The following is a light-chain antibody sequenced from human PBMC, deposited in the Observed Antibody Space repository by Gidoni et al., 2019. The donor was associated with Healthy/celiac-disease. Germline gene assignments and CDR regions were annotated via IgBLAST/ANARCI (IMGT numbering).Light chain of an antibody. CDR1: KLGDKY. V-gene: IGLV3-1*01. CDR2: QDS. Sequence: SYELTQPPSGSVSPGQTASLTYSGDKLGDKYACWYQQKPGQSPVLVIYQDSKRPSGIPERFSGSNSGNTATLTISGTRAMDEADYYCQAWDSSTHVVFGGGTKLTVL. J-gene: IGLJ2*01. CDR3: QAWDSSTHVV.